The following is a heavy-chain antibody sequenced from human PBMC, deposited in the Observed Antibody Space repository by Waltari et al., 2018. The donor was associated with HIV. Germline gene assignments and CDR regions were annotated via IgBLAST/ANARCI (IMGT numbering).Heavy chain of an antibody. V-gene: IGHV4-30-4*01. J-gene: IGHJ4*02. CDR3: ARASSFRYYFDY. CDR1: GGSISSGDSY. D-gene: IGHD6-6*01. CDR2: NFYSGST. Sequence: QVQLQESGPGLVKHSQTLSLTCSVSGGSISSGDSYWSWIRQPPGKGLEWIGYNFYSGSTYYNPSLKSRLTISVDTSKNQFSLKLSSVTAADTAVYYCARASSFRYYFDYWGQGSLVTVSS.